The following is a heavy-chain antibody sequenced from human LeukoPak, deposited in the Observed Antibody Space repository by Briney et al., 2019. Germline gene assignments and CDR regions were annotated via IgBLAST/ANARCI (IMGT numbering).Heavy chain of an antibody. D-gene: IGHD4-17*01. J-gene: IGHJ3*02. Sequence: GGSLRLSCSASGFTFSSYAMSWVRQAPGKGLEWVSAISGSGGSTYYADSVKGRFTISRDNSKNTLYLQMNSLRAEDTAVYYCAKDQDYGDHSDAFDIWGQGTMVTVSS. CDR2: ISGSGGST. V-gene: IGHV3-23*01. CDR1: GFTFSSYA. CDR3: AKDQDYGDHSDAFDI.